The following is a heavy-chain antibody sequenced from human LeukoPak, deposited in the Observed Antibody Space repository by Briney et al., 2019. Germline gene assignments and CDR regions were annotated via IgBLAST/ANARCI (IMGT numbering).Heavy chain of an antibody. CDR1: CFTISSYW. Sequence: GGTLRLSCASSCFTISSYWMSLVRQAPGKGLEKVPNIKQAGSEKYYVDSVKGRFTISRDNAKNSLYLQMNSLRAEDTAVYYCARDLWTTRGGSSYFQHWGQGTLVTVSS. CDR2: IKQAGSEK. V-gene: IGHV3-7*01. D-gene: IGHD1-26*01. CDR3: ARDLWTTRGGSSYFQH. J-gene: IGHJ1*01.